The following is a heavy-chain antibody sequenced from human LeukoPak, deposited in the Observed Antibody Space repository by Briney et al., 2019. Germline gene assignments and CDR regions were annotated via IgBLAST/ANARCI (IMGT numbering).Heavy chain of an antibody. D-gene: IGHD1-1*01. J-gene: IGHJ4*02. CDR3: ASNPPNTGDFYY. CDR2: MSPNSGDT. Sequence: ASVRVSCKTSGYTFTNLDINWLRQAPGQGLEWMGWMSPNSGDTGYAQKFPGRVSMTRDIFKSTAYMELSSLRSEDTAIYYCASNPPNTGDFYYWGLGTLVTVSS. CDR1: GYTFTNLD. V-gene: IGHV1-8*01.